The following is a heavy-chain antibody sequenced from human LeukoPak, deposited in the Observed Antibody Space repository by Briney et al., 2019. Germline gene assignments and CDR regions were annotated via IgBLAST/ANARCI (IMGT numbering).Heavy chain of an antibody. CDR3: ARLEQYCSSTSCYYYYMDV. CDR2: INPNSGGT. Sequence: ASVKVSCKASGYTFTGYYMHWVRQAPGQGLEWMGWINPNSGGTNYAQKFQGRVTMTRDTSISTAYMELSRLRSDDTAVYYCARLEQYCSSTSCYYYYMDVWGKGTTVTVSS. V-gene: IGHV1-2*02. D-gene: IGHD2-2*01. J-gene: IGHJ6*03. CDR1: GYTFTGYY.